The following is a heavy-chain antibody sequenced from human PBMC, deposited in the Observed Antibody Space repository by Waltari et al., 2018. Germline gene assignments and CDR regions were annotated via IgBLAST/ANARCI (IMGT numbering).Heavy chain of an antibody. CDR2: INPNSGGT. V-gene: IGHV1-2*04. CDR3: AREGWLRLSYYYYGMDV. CDR1: GYTFTGYY. Sequence: QVQLVQSGAEVKKPGASVKVYCKASGYTFTGYYMHWVRQAPGQGLEWMGWINPNSGGTNYAQKFQGWVTMTRDTSISTAYMELSRLRSDDTAVYYCAREGWLRLSYYYYGMDVWGQGTTVTVSS. D-gene: IGHD5-12*01. J-gene: IGHJ6*02.